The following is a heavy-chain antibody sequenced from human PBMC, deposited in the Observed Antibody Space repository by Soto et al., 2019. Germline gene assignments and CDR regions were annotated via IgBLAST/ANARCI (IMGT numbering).Heavy chain of an antibody. CDR2: IIPIFGTA. CDR1: GGTFSSYA. D-gene: IGHD2-15*01. Sequence: SVKVSCKASGGTFSSYAISWVRQAPGQGLEWMGGIIPIFGTANYAQKFQGRVTITADESTSTAYMELSSLRSEDTAVYYCAIGVVDPSDYYYYYGMDVWGQGTTVTVSS. J-gene: IGHJ6*02. V-gene: IGHV1-69*13. CDR3: AIGVVDPSDYYYYYGMDV.